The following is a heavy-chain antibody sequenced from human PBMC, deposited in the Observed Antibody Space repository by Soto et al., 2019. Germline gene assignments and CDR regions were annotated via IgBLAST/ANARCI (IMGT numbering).Heavy chain of an antibody. V-gene: IGHV3-30-3*01. CDR3: AIDRSGSHEIDDSLDI. CDR2: ISYDGGNE. D-gene: IGHD1-26*01. Sequence: QVQLVESGGGVVQPGRSLRLSCAASRFSFSTYAIHWVRQAPGKGLEWVAGISYDGGNEYYADSVKVRFTISRDNSKSTLYLKMNSLGPDDTAVYYLAIDRSGSHEIDDSLDIWGRGTMVTVSS. CDR1: RFSFSTYA. J-gene: IGHJ3*02.